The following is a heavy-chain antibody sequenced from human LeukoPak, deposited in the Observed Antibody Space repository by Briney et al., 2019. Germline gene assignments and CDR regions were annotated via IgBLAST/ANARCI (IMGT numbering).Heavy chain of an antibody. V-gene: IGHV3-30-3*01. CDR2: ISYDGSNK. CDR1: GFTFSSYA. D-gene: IGHD5-18*01. Sequence: PGGSLRLSCAASGFTFSSYAMHWVRQAPGKGLEWVAVISYDGSNKYYADSVKGRFTISRDNAKNSLYLQMNSLRDEDTAVYYCAREGPGYSYGSSGYWGQGTLVTVSS. J-gene: IGHJ4*02. CDR3: AREGPGYSYGSSGY.